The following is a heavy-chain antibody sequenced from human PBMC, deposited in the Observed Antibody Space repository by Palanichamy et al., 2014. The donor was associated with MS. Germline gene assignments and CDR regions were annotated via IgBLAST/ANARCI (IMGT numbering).Heavy chain of an antibody. V-gene: IGHV4-39*01. J-gene: IGHJ5*02. CDR3: ARSISRRDGYNLAPWFDP. Sequence: QLQLQESGPGLVKPSETLSLTCTVSGGSISSSSYYWGWIRQPPGKGLEWIGSIYYSGSTYYNPSLKSRVTISVDASKNQFSLKLSSVTAADTAVYYCARSISRRDGYNLAPWFDPWGQGTLVTVSS. CDR1: GGSISSSSYY. D-gene: IGHD5-24*01. CDR2: IYYSGST.